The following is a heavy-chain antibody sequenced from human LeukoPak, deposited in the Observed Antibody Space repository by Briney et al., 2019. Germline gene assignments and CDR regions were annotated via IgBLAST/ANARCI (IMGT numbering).Heavy chain of an antibody. Sequence: GGSLRLSCAASGITIRSSGMSWVRQAPGKGLEWASGISASDGNTYYADSVQGRFTISRDSSENTLYLQMNSLRAEDTAVYYCARISRKYQLDNWFDPWDQGTLVTVSS. CDR1: GITIRSSG. V-gene: IGHV3-23*01. CDR2: ISASDGNT. CDR3: ARISRKYQLDNWFDP. D-gene: IGHD2-2*01. J-gene: IGHJ5*02.